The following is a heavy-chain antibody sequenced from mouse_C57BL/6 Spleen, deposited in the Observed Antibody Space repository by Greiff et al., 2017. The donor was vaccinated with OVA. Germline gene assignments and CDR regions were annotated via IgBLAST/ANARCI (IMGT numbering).Heavy chain of an antibody. V-gene: IGHV1-39*01. Sequence: VQLKESGPELVKPGASVKISCKASGYSFTDYNMNWVKQSNGKSLEWIGVINPNYGTTSYNQKFKGKATLTVDQSSSTAYLQLNSLTSEDSAVECCARGYVRYAMDYWGQGTSVTVSS. CDR1: GYSFTDYN. CDR2: INPNYGTT. J-gene: IGHJ4*01. D-gene: IGHD1-2*01. CDR3: ARGYVRYAMDY.